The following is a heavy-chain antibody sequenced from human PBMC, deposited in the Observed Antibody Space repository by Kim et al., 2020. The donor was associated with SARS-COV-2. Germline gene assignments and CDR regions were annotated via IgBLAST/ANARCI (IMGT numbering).Heavy chain of an antibody. D-gene: IGHD6-19*01. J-gene: IGHJ4*02. V-gene: IGHV4-39*07. CDR3: ARDFLAPGIAVAGPFEY. Sequence: SETLSLTCTVSGGSISSSSYYWGWIRQPPGKGLEWIGSIYYSGSTYYNPSLKSRVTISVDTSKNQFSLKLSSVTAADTAVYYCARDFLAPGIAVAGPFEYWGQGTLVTVSS. CDR2: IYYSGST. CDR1: GGSISSSSYY.